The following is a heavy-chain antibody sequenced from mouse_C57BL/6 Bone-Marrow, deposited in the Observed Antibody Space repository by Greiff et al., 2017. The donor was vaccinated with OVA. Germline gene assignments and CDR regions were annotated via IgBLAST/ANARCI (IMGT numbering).Heavy chain of an antibody. J-gene: IGHJ2*01. CDR1: GYAFSSSW. CDR2: IYPGDGDT. V-gene: IGHV1-82*01. Sequence: QVQLQQSGPELVKPGASVKISCKASGYAFSSSWMNWVKQRPGKGLEWIGRIYPGDGDTNYNGKFKGKATLTADKSSSTAYMQLSSLTSEDSAVYFCKYYYGSSSRDWGKGTTLTVST. D-gene: IGHD1-1*01. CDR3: KYYYGSSSRD.